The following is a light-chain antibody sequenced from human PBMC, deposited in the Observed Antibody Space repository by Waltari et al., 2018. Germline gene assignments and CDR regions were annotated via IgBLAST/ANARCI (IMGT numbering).Light chain of an antibody. Sequence: SYVLTQPPSVSGAPGKTASITCGGNNLGSKSVHWYQQQPGQAPVLVIYDDRDRPSGIPERFSGSNSGNTATLTINRVEAGDEADYYCQVWDSSSDHWVFGGGTKLTVL. CDR1: NLGSKS. V-gene: IGLV3-21*04. CDR2: DDR. J-gene: IGLJ3*02. CDR3: QVWDSSSDHWV.